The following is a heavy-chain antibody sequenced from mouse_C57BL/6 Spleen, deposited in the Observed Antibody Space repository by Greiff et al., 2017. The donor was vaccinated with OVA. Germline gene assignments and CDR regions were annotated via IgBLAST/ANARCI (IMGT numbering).Heavy chain of an antibody. J-gene: IGHJ2*01. Sequence: EVKLMESEGGLVQPGSSMKLSCTASGFTFSDYYMAWVRQVPEKGLEWVANINYDGSSTYYLDSLKSRFIISRDNAKNILYLQMSSLKSEDTATYYCARTVDYFDYLGQGTTLTVSS. CDR3: ARTVDYFDY. CDR1: GFTFSDYY. D-gene: IGHD1-1*01. CDR2: INYDGSST. V-gene: IGHV5-16*01.